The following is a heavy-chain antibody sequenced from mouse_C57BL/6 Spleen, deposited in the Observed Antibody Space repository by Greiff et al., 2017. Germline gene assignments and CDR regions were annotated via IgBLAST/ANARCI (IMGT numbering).Heavy chain of an antibody. CDR2: IDPCDSNT. V-gene: IGHV1-69*01. CDR3: ARRLYFQGFDFDY. CDR1: GYTFTSYW. J-gene: IGHJ2*01. D-gene: IGHD2-1*01. Sequence: QVQLQQPGAELVMPGASVKLSCKVSGYTFTSYWMHWVKQRPGQGLEWIGEIDPCDSNTYYNQKFKGKSTLTVDKSSSTAYMQLSSLTSEDSAVXYCARRLYFQGFDFDYWGQGTTLTVSS.